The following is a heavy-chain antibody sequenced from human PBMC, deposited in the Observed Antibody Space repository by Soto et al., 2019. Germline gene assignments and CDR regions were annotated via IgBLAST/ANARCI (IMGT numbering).Heavy chain of an antibody. J-gene: IGHJ6*02. V-gene: IGHV1-24*01. CDR2: FDPEDGET. CDR1: GYTLTELS. Sequence: ASVKVSCKVSGYTLTELSMHWVRQAPGKGLEWMGGFDPEDGETIYAQKFQGRVTMTEGTSTDTAYMELSSLRSEDTAGYYWAGGSSGLYGMDVWGQGTTVTVSS. CDR3: AGGSSGLYGMDV. D-gene: IGHD6-13*01.